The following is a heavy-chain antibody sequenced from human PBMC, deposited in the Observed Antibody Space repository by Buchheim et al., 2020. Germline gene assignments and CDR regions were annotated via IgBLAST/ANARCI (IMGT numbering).Heavy chain of an antibody. CDR2: ISSSGCTI. CDR1: GFTFSDYY. CDR3: ASLFSSGWHPTYYYYGMDV. V-gene: IGHV3-11*01. J-gene: IGHJ6*02. Sequence: QVQLVESGGGLVKPGGSLRLSCAASGFTFSDYYMSWIRQAPGKGLEWVSYISSSGCTIYYADSVKGRFTISRDNATNSLDLQMNSLRAEDTAVYYCASLFSSGWHPTYYYYGMDVWGQGTT. D-gene: IGHD6-19*01.